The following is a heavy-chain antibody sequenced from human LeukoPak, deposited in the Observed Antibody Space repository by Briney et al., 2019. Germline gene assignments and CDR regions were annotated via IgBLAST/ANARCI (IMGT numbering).Heavy chain of an antibody. D-gene: IGHD2-15*01. CDR1: GFTFSSYS. J-gene: IGHJ6*03. V-gene: IGHV3-21*01. Sequence: GGSLRLSCAASGFTFSSYSMNWVRQAPGKGLEWVSSISSSSYIYYADSVRGRFTISRDNAKNSLYLQMNSLRAEDTAVYYCARELLDYYYMDVWGKGTTVTVSS. CDR2: ISSSSYI. CDR3: ARELLDYYYMDV.